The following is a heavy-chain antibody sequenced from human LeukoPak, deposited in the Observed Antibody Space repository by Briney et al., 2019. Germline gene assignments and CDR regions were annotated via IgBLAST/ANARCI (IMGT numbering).Heavy chain of an antibody. CDR1: GGSINTYY. CDR3: ARQEVAGSRNGFDI. CDR2: IYANGST. Sequence: PSETLSLTCTVSGGSINTYYWNWIRQPPGKGLEWIGYIYANGSTYSNPSLKSRVTISADTSKNQLSLKLSSVTAADTAVYYCARQEVAGSRNGFDIWGQGTMVTVSS. J-gene: IGHJ3*02. D-gene: IGHD6-19*01. V-gene: IGHV4-4*09.